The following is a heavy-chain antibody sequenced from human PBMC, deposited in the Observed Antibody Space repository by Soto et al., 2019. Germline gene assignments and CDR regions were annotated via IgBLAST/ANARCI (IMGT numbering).Heavy chain of an antibody. CDR1: GDSITTAGYY. J-gene: IGHJ4*02. Sequence: QVQLQESGPGLVKPSQTLSLTCSVSGDSITTAGYYWSWIRQPPGKGLEWIGYIDHDGGTYYNPCLQGRVTMSVDASKNQFSLNLSSVTAADTAVYYCARLTWELADYWGQGTLVIVSS. D-gene: IGHD1-26*01. CDR2: IDHDGGT. CDR3: ARLTWELADY. V-gene: IGHV4-31*03.